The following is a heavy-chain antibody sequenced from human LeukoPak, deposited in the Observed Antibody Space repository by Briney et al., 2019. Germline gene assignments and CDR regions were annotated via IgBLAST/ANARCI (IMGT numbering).Heavy chain of an antibody. CDR1: GYTLTELS. Sequence: ASVKVSCKVSGYTLTELSMHWVRQAPGKGLEWMGGFDPEDGETIYAQKFQGRVTMTEDTSTDTAYMELSSLRSEDTAVYYCATLRTVTFRGPNWFDPWGQRTLVTVSS. J-gene: IGHJ5*02. D-gene: IGHD4-17*01. CDR3: ATLRTVTFRGPNWFDP. V-gene: IGHV1-24*01. CDR2: FDPEDGET.